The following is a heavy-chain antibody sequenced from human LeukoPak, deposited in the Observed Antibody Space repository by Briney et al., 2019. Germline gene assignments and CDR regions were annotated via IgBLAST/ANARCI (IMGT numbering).Heavy chain of an antibody. J-gene: IGHJ3*02. CDR1: GFTFSSYG. V-gene: IGHV3-9*01. Sequence: PGGSLRLSCTASGFTFSSYGMNWIRQAPGKGLEWVSGISWNSGSIGYADSVKGRFTISRDNAKNSLYLQMNSLRAEDTALYYCAKALAGNSGSYYRDAFDIWGQGTMVTVSS. D-gene: IGHD1-26*01. CDR2: ISWNSGSI. CDR3: AKALAGNSGSYYRDAFDI.